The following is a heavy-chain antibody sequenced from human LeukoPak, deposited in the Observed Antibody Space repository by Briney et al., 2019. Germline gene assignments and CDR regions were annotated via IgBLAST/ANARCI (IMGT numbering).Heavy chain of an antibody. D-gene: IGHD6-19*01. CDR3: ARDSSSGWYGY. CDR2: ISGSGGST. V-gene: IGHV3-23*01. J-gene: IGHJ4*02. CDR1: GFNFYSYS. Sequence: GSLKLSWSASGFNFYSYSISLVRQAPGKGLEWVSAISGSGGSTYYADSVKGRFTISRDNSKNTLYLQMNSLRAEDTAVYYCARDSSSGWYGYWGQGTLVTVSS.